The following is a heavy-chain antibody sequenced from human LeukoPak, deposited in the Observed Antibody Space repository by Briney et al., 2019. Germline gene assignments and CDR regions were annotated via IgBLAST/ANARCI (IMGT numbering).Heavy chain of an antibody. D-gene: IGHD1-26*01. Sequence: PGGSLRLSCAASGFTFSSYEMNWVRQAPGKGLEWVSYISSSGSTIYYADSVKGRFTISRDNAKNSLYLQMNSLRAEDTAVYYCARDGSGSYRSAFDIWGQGTMVTVSS. CDR3: ARDGSGSYRSAFDI. J-gene: IGHJ3*02. CDR1: GFTFSSYE. CDR2: ISSSGSTI. V-gene: IGHV3-48*03.